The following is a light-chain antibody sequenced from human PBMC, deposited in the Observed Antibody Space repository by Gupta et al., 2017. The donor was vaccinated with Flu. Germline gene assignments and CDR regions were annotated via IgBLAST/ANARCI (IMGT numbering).Light chain of an antibody. CDR2: EVG. CDR1: SSDVGGYNY. Sequence: QSALTQPASVSGSPGQSITISCTGTSSDVGGYNYVSWYQQHPGKDPKLMIFEVGNRPSGVANRFSGSKSGNTASLAISGLEEEDEGDYYGASDTSNGPYVFGTGTKVTVL. J-gene: IGLJ1*01. V-gene: IGLV2-14*01. CDR3: ASDTSNGPYV.